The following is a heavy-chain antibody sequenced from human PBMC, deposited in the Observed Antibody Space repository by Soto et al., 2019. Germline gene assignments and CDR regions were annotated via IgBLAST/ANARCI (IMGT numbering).Heavy chain of an antibody. Sequence: SETLALTCTVSGGSISSSSYYWGWIRQPPGKGLKWIGSISYSGTTYYNPSLKSRVTISVDTSKNQFSLNLSSVTAADTAVYYCARLGNSGAFDIWGQGTMVSVSS. D-gene: IGHD3-10*01. CDR2: ISYSGTT. V-gene: IGHV4-39*01. CDR1: GGSISSSSYY. J-gene: IGHJ3*02. CDR3: ARLGNSGAFDI.